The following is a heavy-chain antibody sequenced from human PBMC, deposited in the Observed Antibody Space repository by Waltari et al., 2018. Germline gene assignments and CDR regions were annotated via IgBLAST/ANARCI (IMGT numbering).Heavy chain of an antibody. Sequence: EVQLLESGGGLVQPGGSLRLSCAASGFTFSSYAMSWVRQAPGKWLEWFSVIYSGGSTYYADSVKGRFTISRDNSKNTLYLQMNSLRAEDTAVYYCAKSSGSSALPFDYWGQGTLVTVSS. V-gene: IGHV3-23*03. CDR3: AKSSGSSALPFDY. J-gene: IGHJ4*02. CDR2: IYSGGST. CDR1: GFTFSSYA. D-gene: IGHD1-26*01.